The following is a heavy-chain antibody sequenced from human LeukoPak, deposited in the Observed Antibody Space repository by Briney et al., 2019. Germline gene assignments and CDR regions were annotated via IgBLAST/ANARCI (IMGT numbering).Heavy chain of an antibody. V-gene: IGHV3-30*18. CDR1: GFIFSSYG. Sequence: GGSLRLSCAASGFIFSSYGMHWVRQAPGKGLEWVAVISYDGSNKYYADSVKGRFTISRDNSKNTLYLQMNSLRVEDTAVYYCAKTAGKSPLNVLLDYWGQGTLVTVSS. CDR2: ISYDGSNK. J-gene: IGHJ4*02. CDR3: AKTAGKSPLNVLLDY. D-gene: IGHD3-10*01.